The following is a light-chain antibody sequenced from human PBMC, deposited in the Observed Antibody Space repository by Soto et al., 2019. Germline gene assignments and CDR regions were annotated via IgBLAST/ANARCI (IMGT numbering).Light chain of an antibody. Sequence: SVLTQSPGTLFLSPGERATLSCSASQSVSSNYLAWYQQKPGQAPRLLIYGASTRATGIPDRFSGSGSGTDFTLTISRLEPEDFAVYYCQQYGSSPWTFGQGTKVDIK. CDR3: QQYGSSPWT. CDR2: GAS. J-gene: IGKJ1*01. V-gene: IGKV3-20*01. CDR1: QSVSSNY.